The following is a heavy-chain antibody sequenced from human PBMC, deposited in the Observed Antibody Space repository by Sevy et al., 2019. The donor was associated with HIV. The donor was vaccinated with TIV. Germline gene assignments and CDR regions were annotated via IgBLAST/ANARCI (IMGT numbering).Heavy chain of an antibody. CDR2: ISSTGSHK. V-gene: IGHV3-30-3*01. D-gene: IGHD5-12*01. CDR1: GFNFRTHA. Sequence: GGSLRLSCAASGFNFRTHAMHWVRQPPGKGLEWVAVISSTGSHKYYANSVRGRFTISRDNSENTLSLQMNGLGLDDTGLDYCAREAGYTTTWSPGNYWGLGTLVTVSS. J-gene: IGHJ4*02. CDR3: AREAGYTTTWSPGNY.